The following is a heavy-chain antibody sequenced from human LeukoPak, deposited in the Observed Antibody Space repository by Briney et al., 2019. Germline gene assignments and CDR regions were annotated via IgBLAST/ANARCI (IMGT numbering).Heavy chain of an antibody. V-gene: IGHV3-23*01. CDR1: GFTFSSYA. J-gene: IGHJ6*02. CDR2: ISGSGGST. Sequence: GGSLRLSCAASGFTFSSYAMSWVRRAPGKGLEWVSAISGSGGSTYYADSVKGRFTISRDNAKNSLYLQMNSLRAEDTAVYYCARVSTAAAGYYYYGMDVWGQGTTVTVSS. D-gene: IGHD6-13*01. CDR3: ARVSTAAAGYYYYGMDV.